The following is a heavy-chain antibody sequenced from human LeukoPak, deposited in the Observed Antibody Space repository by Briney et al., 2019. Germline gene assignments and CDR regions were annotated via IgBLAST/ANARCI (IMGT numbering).Heavy chain of an antibody. D-gene: IGHD3-3*01. CDR2: IYHRGST. J-gene: IGHJ4*02. Sequence: SETLSLTCTVSGYSISNGYYWGWIRQPPGKGLEWVGSIYHRGSTYYNPSLRSRVTISLDRSKKKFSLKLASVTAADTAVYFCARGAEYYAIWRGYAGYSDYWGQGISVTVSS. CDR3: ARGAEYYAIWRGYAGYSDY. CDR1: GYSISNGYY. V-gene: IGHV4-38-2*02.